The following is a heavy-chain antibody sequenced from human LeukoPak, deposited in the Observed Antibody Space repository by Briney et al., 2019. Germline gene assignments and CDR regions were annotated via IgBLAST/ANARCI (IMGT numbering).Heavy chain of an antibody. Sequence: PGGSLRLSCAASGFTFSSYAMSWVRQAPGKGLEWVSAISGYGGGTTYYADSVKGRFTVSSDNPKNTLYLQMNSLRAEDTAVYYCAKHSGTYWAFDYWGQGTLVTVSS. J-gene: IGHJ4*02. CDR1: GFTFSSYA. CDR2: ISGYGGGTT. V-gene: IGHV3-23*01. D-gene: IGHD1-26*01. CDR3: AKHSGTYWAFDY.